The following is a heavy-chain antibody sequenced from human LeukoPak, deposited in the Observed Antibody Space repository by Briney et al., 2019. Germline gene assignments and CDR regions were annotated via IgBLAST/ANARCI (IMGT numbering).Heavy chain of an antibody. CDR3: ARHGVQGIVVVTASFDF. CDR1: GYTFTNYW. J-gene: IGHJ4*02. D-gene: IGHD2-21*02. Sequence: GESLKIPCRGSGYTFTNYWIGWVRQMPGKGLEWMGSIYPGDSDTRYSPSFQGQVTISADKSISTAYLQWRSLKASDTAMYYCARHGVQGIVVVTASFDFWGQGTLVTVS. CDR2: IYPGDSDT. V-gene: IGHV5-51*01.